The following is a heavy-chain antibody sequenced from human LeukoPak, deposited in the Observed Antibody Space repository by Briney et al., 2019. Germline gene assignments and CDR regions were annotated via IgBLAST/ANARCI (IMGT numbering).Heavy chain of an antibody. CDR3: ARSGGRYCSSTSCYPYYGMDV. CDR2: INPSGGST. Sequence: ASVKVSCKASGYTFTSYYMHWVRQAPGQGLEWMGIINPSGGSTSYAQKFQGRVTMTRDTSTSTVYMELSSLRSEDTAVYYCARSGGRYCSSTSCYPYYGMDVWGQGTTVTVSS. V-gene: IGHV1-46*01. D-gene: IGHD2-2*01. J-gene: IGHJ6*02. CDR1: GYTFTSYY.